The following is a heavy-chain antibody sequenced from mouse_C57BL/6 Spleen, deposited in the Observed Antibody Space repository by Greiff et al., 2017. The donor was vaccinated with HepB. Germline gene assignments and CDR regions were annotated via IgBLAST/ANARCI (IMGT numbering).Heavy chain of an antibody. J-gene: IGHJ2*01. CDR1: GYSITSGYY. D-gene: IGHD4-1*01. V-gene: IGHV3-6*01. CDR3: ARDRLGYWGFDY. Sequence: EVQLQESGPGLVKPSQSLSLTCSVTGYSITSGYYWNWIRQFPGNKLEWMGYISYDGSNNYNPSLKNRISITRDTSKNQFFLKLNSVTTEDTATYYCARDRLGYWGFDYWGQGTTLTVSS. CDR2: ISYDGSN.